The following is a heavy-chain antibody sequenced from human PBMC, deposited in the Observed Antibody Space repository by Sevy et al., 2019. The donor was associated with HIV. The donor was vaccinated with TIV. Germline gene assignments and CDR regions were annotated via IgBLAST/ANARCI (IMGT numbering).Heavy chain of an antibody. D-gene: IGHD3-10*01. Sequence: SETLSLTCTVSGYSINRNTYWGWIRQPPGKGLEWLGSVHHGGSTYYNPSLKSRVTISTDTSKNQFSLKLNSVTAADAAVYFCVRDSSNYYDSGSHYKTNVAGSAWFDPWGQGTLVTVSS. CDR2: VHHGGST. CDR1: GYSINRNTY. V-gene: IGHV4-38-2*02. J-gene: IGHJ5*02. CDR3: VRDSSNYYDSGSHYKTNVAGSAWFDP.